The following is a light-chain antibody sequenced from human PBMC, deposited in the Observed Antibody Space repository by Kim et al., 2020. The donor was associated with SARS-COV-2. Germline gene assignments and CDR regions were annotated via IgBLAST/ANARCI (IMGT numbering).Light chain of an antibody. Sequence: EIVMTQSPATLSVSPGERATLSCRASQSVSTNLAWYQQQPGQAPRLLIYSASTMATGIPARFSGSGSGTEFTLTISSLQSEDFAVYYCQQYNNWPPYTFGQGTKLEIK. CDR1: QSVSTN. J-gene: IGKJ2*01. V-gene: IGKV3-15*01. CDR3: QQYNNWPPYT. CDR2: SAS.